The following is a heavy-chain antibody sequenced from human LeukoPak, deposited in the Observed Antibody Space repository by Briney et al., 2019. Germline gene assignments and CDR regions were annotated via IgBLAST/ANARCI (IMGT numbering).Heavy chain of an antibody. V-gene: IGHV4-39*02. CDR2: IHNSGGT. Sequence: SETLSLTCTVSGGSISNSYSYWAWIRQPPRKGLEWIGSIHNSGGTYYNPSLNSRVTITVDASKNHFSLKLSSVTAADTAVYYCARRTGSHLPNWFDPWGQGTLVTVSS. D-gene: IGHD3-10*01. J-gene: IGHJ5*02. CDR3: ARRTGSHLPNWFDP. CDR1: GGSISNSYSY.